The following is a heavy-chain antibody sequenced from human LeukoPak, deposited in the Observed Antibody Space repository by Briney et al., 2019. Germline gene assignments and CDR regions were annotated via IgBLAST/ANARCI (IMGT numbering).Heavy chain of an antibody. J-gene: IGHJ4*02. D-gene: IGHD3-10*01. CDR1: NYSARSDGH. CDR2: VKQTGRT. Sequence: SETLSLTCNVYNYSARSDGHGSWIRQYPGRGLELIASVKQTGRTYYSPSLKSRVLTSLDTSKRELSLKINSVTATNTALYYCASLRFGDSYFDLWGQGTQVTVSS. V-gene: IGHV4-38-2*02. CDR3: ASLRFGDSYFDL.